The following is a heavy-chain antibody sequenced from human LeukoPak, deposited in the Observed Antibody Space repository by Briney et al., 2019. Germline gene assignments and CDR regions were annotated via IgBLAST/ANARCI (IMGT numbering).Heavy chain of an antibody. D-gene: IGHD6-13*01. CDR2: IYTSGTT. J-gene: IGHJ5*02. Sequence: SETLSLTCTVSGGSISSYYWSWIRQPAGKGLEWIGRIYTSGTTHYNPSLKSRVTISVDTSKNQFSLKLSSVTAADTAVYYCARAFLRYSSSWYWFDPWGQGTLVTVSS. CDR1: GGSISSYY. CDR3: ARAFLRYSSSWYWFDP. V-gene: IGHV4-4*07.